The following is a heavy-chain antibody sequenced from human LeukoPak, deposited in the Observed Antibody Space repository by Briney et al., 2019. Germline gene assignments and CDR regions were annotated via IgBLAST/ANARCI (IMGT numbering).Heavy chain of an antibody. D-gene: IGHD3-22*01. CDR2: IKQDGSEK. J-gene: IGHJ4*02. Sequence: GGSLRLSCAASGFTFSSYWMSWVRQAPGKGLEWVANIKQDGSEKYYVDSVKGRFTISRDNAKNSLYLQMNSLRAEDTAVYYCAIEIDYYDSSGYPNYWGQGTLVTVFS. V-gene: IGHV3-7*03. CDR1: GFTFSSYW. CDR3: AIEIDYYDSSGYPNY.